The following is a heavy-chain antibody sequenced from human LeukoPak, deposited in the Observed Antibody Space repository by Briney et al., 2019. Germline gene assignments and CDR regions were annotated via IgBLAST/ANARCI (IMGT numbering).Heavy chain of an antibody. V-gene: IGHV4-4*07. CDR2: IYTSGSA. CDR3: ARARHIVGPRGYFDY. Sequence: SETLSLTCTVSGGSISSYYWSWIRQPAGKGLEWIGRIYTSGSANYNPSLKSRVTMSVDTSKNQFSLKLSSVTATDTAVYYCARARHIVGPRGYFDYWGQGTLVTVSS. D-gene: IGHD1-26*01. J-gene: IGHJ4*02. CDR1: GGSISSYY.